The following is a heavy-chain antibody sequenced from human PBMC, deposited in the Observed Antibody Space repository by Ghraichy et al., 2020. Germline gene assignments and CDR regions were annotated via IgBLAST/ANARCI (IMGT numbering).Heavy chain of an antibody. CDR2: IWFDGSNK. D-gene: IGHD7-27*01. CDR3: ATPTGDWSY. J-gene: IGHJ4*02. Sequence: LSLTCAASGFTLSRYGIHWVRQAPGKGLQWVAMIWFDGSNKYFADSVKGRFTISRDNSKNTVYLQMNSLGADDTAVYYCATPTGDWSYWGQGTLVTVSS. V-gene: IGHV3-33*01. CDR1: GFTLSRYG.